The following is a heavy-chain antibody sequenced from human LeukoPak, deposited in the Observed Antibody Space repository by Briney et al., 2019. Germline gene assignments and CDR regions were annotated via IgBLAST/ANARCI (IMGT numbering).Heavy chain of an antibody. D-gene: IGHD3-10*01. V-gene: IGHV3-48*03. CDR3: ARDGDTMVRGVYYYYAMDV. Sequence: PGGSLRLSCAASGFTFSSYEMNWVRQAPGKGLEWVSYISSSGSTIYYADSVKGRFTISRDNAKNSLYLQMNSLRAEDTAVYYCARDGDTMVRGVYYYYAMDVWGKGTTVTVSS. CDR2: ISSSGSTI. CDR1: GFTFSSYE. J-gene: IGHJ6*04.